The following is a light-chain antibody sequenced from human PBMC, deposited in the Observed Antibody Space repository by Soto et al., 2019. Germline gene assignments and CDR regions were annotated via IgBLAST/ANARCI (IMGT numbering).Light chain of an antibody. V-gene: IGKV3-20*01. J-gene: IGKJ4*01. CDR2: GAS. CDR3: QQYGSSPLT. CDR1: QSVSSSY. Sequence: EIVLTQSPGTLSLSQGERTTLSCRASQSVSSSYLAWYQQKPGQAPRFLIYGASSRATGIPDRFSGSGSGTDFTLTIRRLEPEDFAVYYCQQYGSSPLTFGGGTKVDIK.